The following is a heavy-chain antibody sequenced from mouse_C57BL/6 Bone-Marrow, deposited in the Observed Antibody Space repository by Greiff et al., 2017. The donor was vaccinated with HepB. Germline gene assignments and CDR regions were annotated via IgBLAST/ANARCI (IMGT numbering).Heavy chain of an antibody. D-gene: IGHD2-12*01. Sequence: VKLMESGPELVKPGASVKISCKASGYAFSSSWMNWVKQRPGKGLEWIGRIYPGDGDTNYNGKFKGKATLTADKSSSTAYMQLSSLTSEDSAVYFCARGDDLDYWGQGTTLTVSS. J-gene: IGHJ2*01. CDR3: ARGDDLDY. V-gene: IGHV1-82*01. CDR1: GYAFSSSW. CDR2: IYPGDGDT.